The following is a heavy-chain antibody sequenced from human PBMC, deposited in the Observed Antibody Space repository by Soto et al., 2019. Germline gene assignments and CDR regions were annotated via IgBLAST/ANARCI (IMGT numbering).Heavy chain of an antibody. V-gene: IGHV3-30-3*01. J-gene: IGHJ6*02. CDR1: GFTFSSYA. Sequence: PGGSLRLSCAASGFTFSSYAMHWVRQAPGKGLEWMAVISYDGSNKYYADSVKGRFTISRDNSKNTLYLQMNSLRAEDTAVYYCARESDYVWGSYRYYYYGMDVWGQGTTVTVSS. D-gene: IGHD3-16*01. CDR2: ISYDGSNK. CDR3: ARESDYVWGSYRYYYYGMDV.